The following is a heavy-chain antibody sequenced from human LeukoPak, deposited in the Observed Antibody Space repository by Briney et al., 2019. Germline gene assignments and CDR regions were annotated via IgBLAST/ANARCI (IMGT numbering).Heavy chain of an antibody. CDR1: GFTFSTYR. V-gene: IGHV3-21*01. J-gene: IGHJ4*02. CDR2: INGSSNCM. CDR3: ARDQGEGHEVHLPPTPFGY. Sequence: PGGSLRLSCAASGFTFSTYRMHWVRQAPGKGLEWVSVINGSSNCMDYADSVKGRFTISRDNSKNTLYLQMNSLRAEDTAVYYCARDQGEGHEVHLPPTPFGYWGQGTLVTVSS. D-gene: IGHD1-1*01.